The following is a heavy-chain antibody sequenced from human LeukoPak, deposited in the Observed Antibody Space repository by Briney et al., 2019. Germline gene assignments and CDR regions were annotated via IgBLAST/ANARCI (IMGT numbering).Heavy chain of an antibody. Sequence: SQTLSLTCAISGDSVSSKSAAWNWIRQSPSRGLEWLGRTYYRSTWYNDYAVPVKSRITINADTSKNQFSLQLNSVTPEDTAVYYCSRVHKAFDGARDAFDIWGQGTMVTVSS. D-gene: IGHD3-10*01. V-gene: IGHV6-1*01. J-gene: IGHJ3*02. CDR1: GDSVSSKSAA. CDR2: TYYRSTWYN. CDR3: SRVHKAFDGARDAFDI.